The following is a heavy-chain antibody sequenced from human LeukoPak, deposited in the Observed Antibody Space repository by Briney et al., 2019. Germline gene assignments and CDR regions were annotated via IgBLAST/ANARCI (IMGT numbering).Heavy chain of an antibody. CDR2: TYYRSEWYN. Sequence: SQTLSLTCAISGDSVSSNRAAWNWIRQSPSRGLEWLGRTYYRSEWYNDYAVSVKSRITINPDTSKNQFSLQLNSVTPEDTAVYYCARGGAGSYQPIHYFDYWGQGTLVTVSS. V-gene: IGHV6-1*01. D-gene: IGHD3-10*01. CDR1: GDSVSSNRAA. J-gene: IGHJ4*02. CDR3: ARGGAGSYQPIHYFDY.